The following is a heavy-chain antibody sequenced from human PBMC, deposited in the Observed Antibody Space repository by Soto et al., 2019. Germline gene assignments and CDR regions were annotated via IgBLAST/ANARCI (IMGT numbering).Heavy chain of an antibody. CDR3: ARGCGLGSGTGFYHYYGMDV. V-gene: IGHV4-34*01. J-gene: IGHJ6*02. CDR2: INHSGST. D-gene: IGHD3-10*01. Sequence: SETLSLTCAVYGGSSIGYYCIFIRHPPFKGLEWIVEINHSGSTNYNPSLKSRVTISVDTSKNQFSLKLSSVTAADTAVYYCARGCGLGSGTGFYHYYGMDVWGQGATVTVSS. CDR1: GGSSIGYY.